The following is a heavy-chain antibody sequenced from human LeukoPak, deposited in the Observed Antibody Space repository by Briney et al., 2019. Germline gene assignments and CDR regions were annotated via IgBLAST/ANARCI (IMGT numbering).Heavy chain of an antibody. D-gene: IGHD7-27*01. CDR1: GFTFSSYG. J-gene: IGHJ4*02. Sequence: GGSLRLSCAASGFTFSSYGMHWVRQAPGKGLEWVAVIWYDGSNKYYADSVKGRFTISRDNSKNTLYLQMNSLRAEDTAVYYCAKDRRAHWGYFDYWGQGTLVTVSS. CDR3: AKDRRAHWGYFDY. CDR2: IWYDGSNK. V-gene: IGHV3-33*06.